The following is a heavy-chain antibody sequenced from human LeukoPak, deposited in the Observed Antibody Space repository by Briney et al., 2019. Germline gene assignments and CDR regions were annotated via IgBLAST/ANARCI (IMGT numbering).Heavy chain of an antibody. CDR1: GFTFSSYG. CDR2: IWYDGSNK. V-gene: IGHV3-33*01. Sequence: PGGSLRLSCAASGFTFSSYGMHWVRQAPGKGLEWVAVIWYDGSNKYYADSVKGRFTISRDNSKNTLYLQMNSLRAEDTAVYYCARDGRSRRNDFWSGYSGYYFDYWGQGTLVTVSS. J-gene: IGHJ4*02. CDR3: ARDGRSRRNDFWSGYSGYYFDY. D-gene: IGHD3-3*01.